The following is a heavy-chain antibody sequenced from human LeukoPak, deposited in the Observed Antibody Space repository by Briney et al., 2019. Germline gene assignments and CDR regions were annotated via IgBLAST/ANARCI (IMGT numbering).Heavy chain of an antibody. D-gene: IGHD5-18*01. CDR3: ARDPGGYSYGYTY. CDR1: GGTFSSYA. V-gene: IGHV1-69*13. J-gene: IGHJ4*02. Sequence: SVKVSCKASGGTFSSYAISWVRQAPGQGLEWMGGTIPIFGTANYAQKFQRRVTITADESTSTAYMELSSLRSEDTAVYYCARDPGGYSYGYTYWGQGTLVTVSS. CDR2: TIPIFGTA.